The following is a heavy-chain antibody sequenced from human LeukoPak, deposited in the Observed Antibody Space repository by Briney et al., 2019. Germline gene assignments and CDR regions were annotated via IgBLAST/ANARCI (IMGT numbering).Heavy chain of an antibody. V-gene: IGHV3-23*01. D-gene: IGHD3-10*01. CDR2: IFGNGDTT. J-gene: IGHJ4*02. Sequence: GGSLRLSCAASGFSFSSYAMNWVRQAPGKGLEWVSIIFGNGDTTYYADSIKGRFTVSRDNSKDTLYLQMNDLRPDDTAIYYCAKRNTMVRGGPCFDYWGQGLLVTVSS. CDR1: GFSFSSYA. CDR3: AKRNTMVRGGPCFDY.